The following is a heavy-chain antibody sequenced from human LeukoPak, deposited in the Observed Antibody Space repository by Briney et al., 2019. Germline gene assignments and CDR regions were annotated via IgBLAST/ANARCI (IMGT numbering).Heavy chain of an antibody. J-gene: IGHJ1*01. CDR3: SFPPIFHFQH. CDR2: ISSSGSTI. D-gene: IGHD3-9*01. V-gene: IGHV3-48*03. Sequence: GGSLRLSCAASGFTFSSYEMNWVRQAPGKGLEWVSYISSSGSTIYYADSVKGRFTISRDNAKNSLYLQMNSLRAEDTAVYYCSFPPIFHFQHWGQGTLATVSS. CDR1: GFTFSSYE.